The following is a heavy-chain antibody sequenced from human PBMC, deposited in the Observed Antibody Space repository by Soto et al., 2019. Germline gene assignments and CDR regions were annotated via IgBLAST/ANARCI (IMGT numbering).Heavy chain of an antibody. Sequence: ASVKATCKASRYTFTSYGLSWVRQAPGKGLEWMGWISAYNGNTNYAQKLQGRVTMTTDTSTSTAYMELRSLRSDDTAVYYCARDWGMITFGGVIVIPTHFDYWGQGTLVTVSS. CDR1: RYTFTSYG. CDR2: ISAYNGNT. V-gene: IGHV1-18*01. J-gene: IGHJ4*02. CDR3: ARDWGMITFGGVIVIPTHFDY. D-gene: IGHD3-16*02.